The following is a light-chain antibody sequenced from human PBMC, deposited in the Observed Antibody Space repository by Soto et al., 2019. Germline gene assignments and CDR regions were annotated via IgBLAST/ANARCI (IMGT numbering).Light chain of an antibody. CDR3: QQYNKWPPFT. CDR2: GAS. V-gene: IGKV3-15*01. Sequence: EIVMKQSPATLSVSPGERATLSCRASQSVSRNLAWYQQKPGQAPRLLIYGASTRATGIPARFSGSGSGTEFTLTISSLQSEDFAVYYCQQYNKWPPFTFGPGTKVDIK. J-gene: IGKJ3*01. CDR1: QSVSRN.